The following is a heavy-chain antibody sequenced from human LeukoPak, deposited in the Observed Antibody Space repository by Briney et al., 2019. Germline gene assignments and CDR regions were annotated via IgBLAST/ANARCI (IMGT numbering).Heavy chain of an antibody. J-gene: IGHJ5*02. CDR2: INTDGTSR. Sequence: GVLRLSCAASGFTISSYWMHWVRQAPGKGLVWVSRINTDGTSRSYADSVKGRFTISRDSAKNTLYLQMNSLRAEDTAVYSCARGADGVSSNSRGWFDPWGQGTLVTVSS. CDR3: ARGADGVSSNSRGWFDP. V-gene: IGHV3-74*01. CDR1: GFTISSYW. D-gene: IGHD2-15*01.